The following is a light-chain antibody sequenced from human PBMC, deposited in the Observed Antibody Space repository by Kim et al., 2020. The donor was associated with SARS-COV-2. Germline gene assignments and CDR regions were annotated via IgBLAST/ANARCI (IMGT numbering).Light chain of an antibody. CDR2: EDD. CDR1: SGSIASNY. J-gene: IGLJ3*02. Sequence: KTVTISCTRSSGSIASNYVQWYQQRPGSAPTSVIYEDDQRPSGVPDRFSGSIDSSSNTASLTISGLKTEDEADYYCQSYDSNNWVFGGGTKLTVL. CDR3: QSYDSNNWV. V-gene: IGLV6-57*03.